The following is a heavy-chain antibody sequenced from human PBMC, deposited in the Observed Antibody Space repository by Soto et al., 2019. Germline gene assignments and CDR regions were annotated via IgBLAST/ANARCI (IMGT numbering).Heavy chain of an antibody. D-gene: IGHD7-27*01. Sequence: GGSLRLSCAASGFTFSSYAMSWVRQAPGKGLEWVSAISGSGGSTYYADAVKGRFTISRDNSMGTLYLQMKSLRVEDTAIYYCAKEVSLGSTVDLGYWGQGALVTVSS. CDR3: AKEVSLGSTVDLGY. CDR1: GFTFSSYA. CDR2: ISGSGGST. V-gene: IGHV3-23*01. J-gene: IGHJ4*02.